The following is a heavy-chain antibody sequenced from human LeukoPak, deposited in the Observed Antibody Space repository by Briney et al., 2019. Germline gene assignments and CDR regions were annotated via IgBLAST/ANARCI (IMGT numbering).Heavy chain of an antibody. J-gene: IGHJ3*02. V-gene: IGHV3-74*01. CDR2: INSDGSRT. CDR1: GFTFSTCW. Sequence: GGSLRLSCAASGFTFSTCWMHWVRQAPGKGLVWVSRINSDGSRTTYADSVKGRFTISRDNAKNTLYLQMNSLRTEDTAVYYCARPETQYSSGLDGFDIWGQGTMVTVSS. CDR3: ARPETQYSSGLDGFDI. D-gene: IGHD6-19*01.